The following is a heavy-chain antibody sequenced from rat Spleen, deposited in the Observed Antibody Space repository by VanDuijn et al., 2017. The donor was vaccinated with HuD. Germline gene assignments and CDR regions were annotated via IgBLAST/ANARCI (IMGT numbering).Heavy chain of an antibody. CDR1: GFTFSNFY. CDR2: ISNGGGST. V-gene: IGHV5-25*01. D-gene: IGHD1-6*01. CDR3: ARPRLMYSTDYWYFDF. J-gene: IGHJ1*01. Sequence: EVQLVESGGGLMQPGRSMKLSCAASGFTFSNFYMAWVRQAPTKGLEWVASISNGGGSTHYGDSVKGRFTISRDNAKSTLYLQMDSLRSEDTATYYCARPRLMYSTDYWYFDFWGPGTMVTVSS.